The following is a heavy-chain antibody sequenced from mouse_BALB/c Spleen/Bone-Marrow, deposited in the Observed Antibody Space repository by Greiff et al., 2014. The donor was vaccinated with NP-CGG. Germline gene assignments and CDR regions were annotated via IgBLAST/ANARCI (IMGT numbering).Heavy chain of an antibody. CDR2: INPGSGGS. J-gene: IGHJ4*01. V-gene: IGHV1-54*01. Sequence: QVQLQESGAELVRPGTSVKVSCKASGYAFTNYWIEWVKRRPGQGLEWIGVINPGSGGSNYNEKFTGKATLTADKSSSTAYMQLSSLTSDDSAVYFCVREMTRYAMDYWGQGTSVTVSS. CDR3: VREMTRYAMDY. CDR1: GYAFTNYW.